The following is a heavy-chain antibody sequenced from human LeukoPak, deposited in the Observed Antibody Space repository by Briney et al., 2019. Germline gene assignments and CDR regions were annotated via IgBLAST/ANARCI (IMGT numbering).Heavy chain of an antibody. CDR2: IYYSGST. CDR1: GGSISSSSYY. V-gene: IGHV4-39*01. D-gene: IGHD4-17*01. Sequence: SETLFLTCTVSGGSISSSSYYWGWIRQPPGKGLEWIGSIYYSGSTYYNPSLKSRVTISVDTSKNQFSLKLSSVTAADTAVYYCANFPPYGDYAHWGQGALVTVSS. CDR3: ANFPPYGDYAH. J-gene: IGHJ4*02.